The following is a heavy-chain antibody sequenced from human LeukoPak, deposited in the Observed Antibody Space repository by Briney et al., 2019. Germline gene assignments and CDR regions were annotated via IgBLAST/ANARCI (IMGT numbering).Heavy chain of an antibody. CDR1: GGSFSGYY. J-gene: IGHJ6*03. D-gene: IGHD4-17*01. CDR3: ARQGVGTYDYGDEGYYMDV. Sequence: PSETLSLTCAVYGGSFSGYYWSWIRQPPGKGLEWIGEINHSGSTNYNPSLKSRVTISVDTSKNQFSLKLSSVTAADTAVYYCARQGVGTYDYGDEGYYMDVWGKGTTVTISS. V-gene: IGHV4-34*01. CDR2: INHSGST.